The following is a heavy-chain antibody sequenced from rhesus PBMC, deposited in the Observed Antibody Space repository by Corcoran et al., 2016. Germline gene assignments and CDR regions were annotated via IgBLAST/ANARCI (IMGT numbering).Heavy chain of an antibody. CDR1: GYSISSGYY. J-gene: IGHJ1*01. CDR3: AGNTVRLKYFEF. V-gene: IGHV4-122*02. CDR2: ITYRGST. Sequence: QVQLQESGPGLVKPSETLSLTCAVSGYSISSGYYWSWLRQPPGKGLEWIGYITYRGSTSYNPSLKSRVTISRDTSKNQFSLKLSSVTAADTAVYYCAGNTVRLKYFEFWGQGALVTVSS. D-gene: IGHD4-23*01.